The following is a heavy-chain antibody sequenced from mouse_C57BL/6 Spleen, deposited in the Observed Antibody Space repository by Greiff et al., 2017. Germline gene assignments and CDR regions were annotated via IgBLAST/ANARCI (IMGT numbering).Heavy chain of an antibody. V-gene: IGHV3-6*01. CDR2: ISYDGSN. J-gene: IGHJ1*03. CDR1: GYSITSGYY. D-gene: IGHD2-1*01. CDR3: ARRGIYYGKYGGYFDV. Sequence: EVQLQESGPGLVKPSQSLSLTCSVTGYSITSGYYWNWIRQFPGNKLEWMGYISYDGSNNYNPSLKNRLPLTRYPSKSQFFLELNSVTTEDTATYYCARRGIYYGKYGGYFDVWGTGTTVTVSS.